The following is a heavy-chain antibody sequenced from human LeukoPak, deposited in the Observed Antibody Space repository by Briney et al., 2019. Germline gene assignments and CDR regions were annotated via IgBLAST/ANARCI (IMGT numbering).Heavy chain of an antibody. Sequence: GGSLRLSCAASGFTFSNYGLHWVRQAPGKGLEWVAFISYDGSSEFYADSVKGRFTISRDNSKNTLSLQMNSLSPEDTAVYYCAKRSGYGSGWYSADYWGQGTLVTVSS. V-gene: IGHV3-30*18. CDR1: GFTFSNYG. D-gene: IGHD6-19*01. J-gene: IGHJ4*02. CDR3: AKRSGYGSGWYSADY. CDR2: ISYDGSSE.